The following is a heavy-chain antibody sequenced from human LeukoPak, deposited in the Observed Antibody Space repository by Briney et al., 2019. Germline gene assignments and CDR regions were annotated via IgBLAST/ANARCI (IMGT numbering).Heavy chain of an antibody. J-gene: IGHJ3*02. D-gene: IGHD1-26*01. V-gene: IGHV1-2*02. CDR3: ARATRIVGGDRQAFDI. CDR2: INPNSGDT. CDR1: GYTFTDYY. Sequence: ASVKVSCKASGYTFTDYYMHWVRQAPGQGLEWMGWINPNSGDTKDAQKFQGRVTMTRDTSINTAYMELSGLRPDDTAVYYCARATRIVGGDRQAFDIWGHGTMVTVSS.